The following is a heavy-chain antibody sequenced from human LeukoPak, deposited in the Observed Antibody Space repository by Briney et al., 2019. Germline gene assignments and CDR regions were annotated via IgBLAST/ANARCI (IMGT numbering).Heavy chain of an antibody. CDR1: GGSISSYY. V-gene: IGHV4-59*01. Sequence: KPSETLSLTCTVSGGSISSYYWSWIRQPPGKGLEWFGYIYYSGSTNYNPSLKSRVTISVDTSKNQFSLKLSSVTAADTAVYYCASYSYYYDSSGYFDYWGQGTLVTVSS. J-gene: IGHJ4*02. CDR3: ASYSYYYDSSGYFDY. CDR2: IYYSGST. D-gene: IGHD3-22*01.